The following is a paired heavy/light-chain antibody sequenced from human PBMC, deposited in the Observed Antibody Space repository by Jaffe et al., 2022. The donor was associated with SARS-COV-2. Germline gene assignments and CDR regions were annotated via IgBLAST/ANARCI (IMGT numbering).Heavy chain of an antibody. Sequence: EVQLVESGGGLVQPGGSLRLSCTASGFTFSNYWMTWVRQAPGKGLEWVANIKQGGRDKQYAVSVRGRFTMSRDDAKNSLYLQMSSLRVEDTAVYYCARGAGNTKTPDFDYWGQGTLVTVSS. J-gene: IGHJ4*02. CDR1: GFTFSNYW. V-gene: IGHV3-7*03. CDR2: IKQGGRDK. CDR3: ARGAGNTKTPDFDY.
Light chain of an antibody. V-gene: IGLV1-44*01. J-gene: IGLJ3*02. Sequence: QSVLTQPPSESGTPGQRVTISCSGGSSNIGTYTVSWCQQFPGTAPKLLIYNDNQRPSGVPDRFSASKSGTSASLAISGLQSEDEADYYCASWDDSLHIWMFGGGTRLTVL. CDR1: SSNIGTYT. CDR3: ASWDDSLHIWM. CDR2: NDN.